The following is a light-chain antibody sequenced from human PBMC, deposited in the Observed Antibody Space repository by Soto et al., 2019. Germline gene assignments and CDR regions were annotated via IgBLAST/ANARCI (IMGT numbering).Light chain of an antibody. J-gene: IGKJ2*01. Sequence: EIFMTQSPATLSLSPGERATLSCRASQSVSSNVAWYQQIPGQTPRLLIYGASTRATGIPVRFSGSGSGTEFTLTISSLQSEDFAVYYCHQYDDGPYTFGQGTKVDIK. CDR2: GAS. CDR1: QSVSSN. V-gene: IGKV3-15*01. CDR3: HQYDDGPYT.